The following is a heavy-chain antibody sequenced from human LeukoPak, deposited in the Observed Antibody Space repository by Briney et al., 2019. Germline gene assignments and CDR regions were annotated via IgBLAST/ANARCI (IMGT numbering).Heavy chain of an antibody. CDR1: GASISTSY. Sequence: SETLSLTCTVSGASISTSYLSWIRPPAGRGLEWIGRIYNSGITNYNPSLKSRVTMSVNTSKSQFSLKLSSVTAADTAVYYCAKEGAAPGPDFDYWGQGILVTVSS. CDR3: AKEGAAPGPDFDY. J-gene: IGHJ4*02. CDR2: IYNSGIT. V-gene: IGHV4-4*07. D-gene: IGHD6-13*01.